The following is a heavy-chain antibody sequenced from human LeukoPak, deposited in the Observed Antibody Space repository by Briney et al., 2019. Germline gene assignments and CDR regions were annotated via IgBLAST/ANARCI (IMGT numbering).Heavy chain of an antibody. Sequence: SETLSLTCTVSGGSISSYYWSWIRQPPGKGLEWIGYIYYSGSTNYNPSLKSRVTISVDTSKNQFSLKLSSVTAADTAVYYCARLEITETFARPQYYFDYWGQGTLVTVSS. J-gene: IGHJ4*02. CDR1: GGSISSYY. CDR3: ARLEITETFARPQYYFDY. V-gene: IGHV4-59*08. CDR2: IYYSGST. D-gene: IGHD3-16*01.